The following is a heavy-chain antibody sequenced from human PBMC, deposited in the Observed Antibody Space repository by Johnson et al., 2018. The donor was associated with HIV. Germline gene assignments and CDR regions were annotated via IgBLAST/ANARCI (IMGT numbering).Heavy chain of an antibody. CDR1: GFTFHEYA. CDR3: TKDMVSWFGELPWAFDTFDM. V-gene: IGHV3-9*01. CDR2: ISWNSGSV. J-gene: IGHJ3*02. Sequence: VQLVESGGGLVQPGRSLRLTCVGSGFTFHEYAMHWVRQIPGKGLEWVSGISWNSGSVDYVDSVKGRLPISRDNAKKSLFLQMNSLRAEDTALYYCTKDMVSWFGELPWAFDTFDMWGQGTMVTVSS. D-gene: IGHD3-10*01.